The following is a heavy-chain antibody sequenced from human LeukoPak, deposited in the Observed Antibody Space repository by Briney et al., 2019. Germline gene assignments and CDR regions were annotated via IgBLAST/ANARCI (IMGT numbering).Heavy chain of an antibody. CDR1: GFTFSNYE. J-gene: IGHJ6*03. CDR3: AKDATPALGTVYMDV. Sequence: GGSLRLSCAASGFTFSNYEMNWVRQAPGKGLELLSHISNFGDIIHYADSVEGRFTISRDNDKNSIYLQMNSLRAEDTAVYYCAKDATPALGTVYMDVWGKGTTVTISS. V-gene: IGHV3-48*03. D-gene: IGHD6-13*01. CDR2: ISNFGDII.